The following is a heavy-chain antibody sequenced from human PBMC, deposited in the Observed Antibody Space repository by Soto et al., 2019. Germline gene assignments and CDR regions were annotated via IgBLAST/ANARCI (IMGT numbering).Heavy chain of an antibody. J-gene: IGHJ6*02. V-gene: IGHV3-23*01. CDR3: ARVISNSDSSVLYGIYYYHEGRDV. D-gene: IGHD6-19*01. CDR2: ISGSGGST. CDR1: GFTFSSYA. Sequence: PVVSLILSCAASGFTFSSYAMSWVRQAPGKGLEWVSAISGSGGSTYYADSVKGRFTISRDNSKNTLYLQMNSLRAEDTAVYYGARVISNSDSSVLYGIYYYHEGRDVWSQGSKV.